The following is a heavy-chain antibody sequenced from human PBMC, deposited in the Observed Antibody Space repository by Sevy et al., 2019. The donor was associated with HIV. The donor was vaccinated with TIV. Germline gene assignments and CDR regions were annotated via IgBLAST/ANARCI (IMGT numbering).Heavy chain of an antibody. Sequence: GGSLRLSCAASGFSFSIYWMSWVRQAPGKGLEWVATMKQDGSEEDYVDSVKGRFTISRDNAKNSLFLQMNSLSAEDTAVYYCVREGLWGYSYSLDYWGHGTLVTVS. CDR3: VREGLWGYSYSLDY. CDR1: GFSFSIYW. J-gene: IGHJ4*01. V-gene: IGHV3-7*01. D-gene: IGHD5-18*01. CDR2: MKQDGSEE.